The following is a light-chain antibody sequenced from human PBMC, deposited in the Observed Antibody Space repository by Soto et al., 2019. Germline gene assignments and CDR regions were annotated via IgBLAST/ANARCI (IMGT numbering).Light chain of an antibody. CDR2: EVV. Sequence: QSALTQPPSASGSPGQSVTISCTGTKNDIGVYDFVSWYQHHPGKAPRLIIYEVVQRPSGVPDRFSGSKSGTTASLTVSGLQAADEADYFCTSYAGSNTYVFGSGTKLTVL. CDR3: TSYAGSNTYV. J-gene: IGLJ1*01. V-gene: IGLV2-8*01. CDR1: KNDIGVYDF.